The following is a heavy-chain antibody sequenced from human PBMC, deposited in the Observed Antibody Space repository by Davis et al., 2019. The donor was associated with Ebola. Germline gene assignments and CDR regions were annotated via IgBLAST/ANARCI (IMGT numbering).Heavy chain of an antibody. D-gene: IGHD5-18*01. J-gene: IGHJ6*02. V-gene: IGHV1-2*04. CDR3: ARDANVDTAMVTYVMEV. CDR1: GYTFTSYG. CDR2: INPNSGGT. Sequence: ASVKVSCKASGYTFTSYGISWVRQAPGQGLEWMGWINPNSGGTNYAQKFQGWVTMTRDTSISTAYMELSRLRSDDTAVYYCARDANVDTAMVTYVMEVWGQGTTVTVSS.